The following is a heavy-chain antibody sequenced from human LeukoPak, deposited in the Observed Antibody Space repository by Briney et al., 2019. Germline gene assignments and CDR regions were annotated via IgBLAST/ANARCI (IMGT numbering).Heavy chain of an antibody. Sequence: GRSLRLSCAASGFTFSSYGMHWVRQAPGKGLEGVAVIWYDGSKKYYADSVKGRFTISRDNSKNTLYLQMNSLRAEDTAVYYCAKDGRDGYNGFDYWGQGTLVTVSS. J-gene: IGHJ4*02. V-gene: IGHV3-33*06. CDR3: AKDGRDGYNGFDY. CDR1: GFTFSSYG. D-gene: IGHD5-24*01. CDR2: IWYDGSKK.